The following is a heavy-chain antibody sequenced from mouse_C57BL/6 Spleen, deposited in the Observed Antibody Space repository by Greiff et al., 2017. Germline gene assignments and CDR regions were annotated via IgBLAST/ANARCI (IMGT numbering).Heavy chain of an antibody. J-gene: IGHJ2*01. CDR1: GYTFTSYW. Sequence: QVQLQQPGAELVKPGASVKLSCKASGYTFTSYWMQWVNQRPGQGLEWIGEIDPSDSYTNYNQKFKGKATLTVDTSSSTAYMQLSSLTSEDSAVYYCAREHFWGQGTTLTVSS. V-gene: IGHV1-50*01. CDR3: AREHF. CDR2: IDPSDSYT.